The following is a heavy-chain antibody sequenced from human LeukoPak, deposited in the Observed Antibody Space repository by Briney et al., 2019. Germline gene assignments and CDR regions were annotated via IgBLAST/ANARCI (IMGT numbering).Heavy chain of an antibody. V-gene: IGHV4-39*01. Sequence: SETLSLTCTVSGGSISSRSYYWGRIRQPPGKGLEWIGSMYYSGNTNYNPSLKSRVTISVDTSKNQFSLKLSSVTAADTAVYYCARSVPLPQFDYWGQGSLVTVSS. J-gene: IGHJ4*02. CDR2: MYYSGNT. CDR3: ARSVPLPQFDY. CDR1: GGSISSRSYY.